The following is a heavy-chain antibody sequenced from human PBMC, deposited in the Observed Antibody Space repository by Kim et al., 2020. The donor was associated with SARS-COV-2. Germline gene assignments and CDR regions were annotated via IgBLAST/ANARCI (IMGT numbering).Heavy chain of an antibody. Sequence: GGSLRLSCAASGFTFGNHAMHWVRQAPGKGLEWVSGICTDGSRLGSAASEDGFSTPSRDSAKTYLLLLISLLSAEQPAFYYCGAVLYGWGRSSSPFMDV. CDR1: GFTFGNHA. D-gene: IGHD3-10*01. V-gene: IGHV3-9*01. CDR3: GAVLYGWGRSSSPFMDV. J-gene: IGHJ6*01. CDR2: ICTDGSRL.